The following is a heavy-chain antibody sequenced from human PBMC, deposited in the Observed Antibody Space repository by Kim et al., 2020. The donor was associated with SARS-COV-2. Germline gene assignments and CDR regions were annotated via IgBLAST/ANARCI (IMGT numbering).Heavy chain of an antibody. D-gene: IGHD2-2*03. CDR1: GFTFSNYA. J-gene: IGHJ4*01. CDR3: AKDRRRWMDRFMDV. Sequence: GGSLRLSCAASGFTFSNYAMRWVRQAPGKGLEWVSGISGSGGSTCYADSVKGRFTISRDNSKNSLYLQMNSLRAEDTALYYCAKDRRRWMDRFMDVWGQGTLVTVSS. V-gene: IGHV3-23*01. CDR2: ISGSGGST.